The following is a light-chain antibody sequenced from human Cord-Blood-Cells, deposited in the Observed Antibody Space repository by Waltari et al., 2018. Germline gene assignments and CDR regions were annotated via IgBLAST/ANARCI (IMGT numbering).Light chain of an antibody. CDR3: QQYDNLLFT. Sequence: DIQMTQSPSSLSASVGDIVTITCHASQDISNYLNWYQQKPGKAPKLLIYDASNLETGVPSRFSGSGSGTDFTFTISSLQPEDIATYYCQQYDNLLFTFGPGTKVDIK. J-gene: IGKJ3*01. CDR2: DAS. V-gene: IGKV1-33*01. CDR1: QDISNY.